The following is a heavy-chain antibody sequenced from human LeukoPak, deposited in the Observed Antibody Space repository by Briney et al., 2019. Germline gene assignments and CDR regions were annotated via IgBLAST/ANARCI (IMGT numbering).Heavy chain of an antibody. CDR3: VRRDNTGWNYFDC. CDR1: GGSINSHY. J-gene: IGHJ4*02. CDR2: IYYSGST. Sequence: SEALSLTCTVSGGSINSHYWSWIRQSPGKGLEWIGGIYYSGSTKYNPSLKSRVTISVDTPKNDLSLRLTSVLAADTAIYYCVRRDNTGWNYFDCWGQGILVTVSS. D-gene: IGHD6-19*01. V-gene: IGHV4-59*08.